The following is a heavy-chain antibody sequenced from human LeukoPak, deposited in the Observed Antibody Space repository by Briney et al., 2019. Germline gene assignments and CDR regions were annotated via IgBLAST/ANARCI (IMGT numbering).Heavy chain of an antibody. J-gene: IGHJ4*02. Sequence: SETLSLTCTVSGGSISSGDYYWSWIRQPPGKGLEWIGYIYYSGSTYYNPSLKSRVTISVDTSKNQFSLKLSSVTAADTAVYYCARERGSGSLYYFDYWGQGTLVTVSS. CDR2: IYYSGST. CDR1: GGSISSGDYY. D-gene: IGHD3-10*01. CDR3: ARERGSGSLYYFDY. V-gene: IGHV4-30-4*08.